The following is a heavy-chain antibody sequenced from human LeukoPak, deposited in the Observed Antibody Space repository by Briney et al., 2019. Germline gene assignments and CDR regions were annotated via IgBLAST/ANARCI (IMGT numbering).Heavy chain of an antibody. V-gene: IGHV4-59*01. Sequence: PSETLSLTCTVSGGSISSYYWSWIRQPPGKGLEWIGYIYYSGSTNYNPSLKSRITISVDTSKNQFSLKLSSVTAADTAVYYCARAAVPAAMERTPENWFDPWGQGTLVTVSS. D-gene: IGHD2-2*01. J-gene: IGHJ5*02. CDR1: GGSISSYY. CDR3: ARAAVPAAMERTPENWFDP. CDR2: IYYSGST.